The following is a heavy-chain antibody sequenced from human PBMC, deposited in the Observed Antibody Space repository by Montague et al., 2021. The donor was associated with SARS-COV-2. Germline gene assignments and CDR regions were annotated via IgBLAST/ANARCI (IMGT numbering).Heavy chain of an antibody. V-gene: IGHV3-30-3*01. CDR2: LTYDGSTK. CDR1: GFTFSCYA. Sequence: SMRLSCAASGFTFSCYAMHWVRQAPGKGLEWVADLTYDGSTKYYXDFEKGRFTISRDTTKNTLYMQMNSMRAEKTAVYYCARPSSGYGSYFDYWGQGTLVTVSS. J-gene: IGHJ4*02. D-gene: IGHD3-22*01. CDR3: ARPSSGYGSYFDY.